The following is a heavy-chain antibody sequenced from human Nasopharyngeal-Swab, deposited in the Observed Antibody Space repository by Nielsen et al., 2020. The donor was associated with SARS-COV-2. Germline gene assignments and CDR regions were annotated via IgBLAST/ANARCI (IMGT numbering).Heavy chain of an antibody. V-gene: IGHV1-18*01. D-gene: IGHD1-7*01. CDR1: GYTFTSYG. CDR3: ARCTPELELIWFDP. CDR2: ISAYNGNT. Sequence: ASVKVSCKASGYTFTSYGISWVRQAPGQGLEWMGWISAYNGNTNYAQKLQGRVTMTTDTSTSTAYMELRSLSSDDTAVYYCARCTPELELIWFDPWGQGTLVTVSS. J-gene: IGHJ5*02.